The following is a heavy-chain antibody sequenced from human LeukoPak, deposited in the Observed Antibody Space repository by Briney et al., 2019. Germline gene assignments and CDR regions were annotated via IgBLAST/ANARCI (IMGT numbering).Heavy chain of an antibody. J-gene: IGHJ4*02. CDR1: GGSISSSSYY. V-gene: IGHV4-39*01. D-gene: IGHD2-2*01. CDR2: IYYSGST. Sequence: SETLSLTCTVSGGSISSSSYYWGWIRQPPGKGLEWIGSIYYSGSTYYNPSLKSRVTISVDTSKNQFSLKLSSVTAADTAVYYCARHTRYCSSTSCYPRFDYWGPGTLVTVSS. CDR3: ARHTRYCSSTSCYPRFDY.